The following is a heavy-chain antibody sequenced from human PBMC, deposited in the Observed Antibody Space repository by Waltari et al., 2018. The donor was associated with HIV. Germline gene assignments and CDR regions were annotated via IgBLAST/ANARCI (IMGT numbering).Heavy chain of an antibody. CDR3: TRGLALHIAAPGADV. J-gene: IGHJ6*02. D-gene: IGHD4-17*01. V-gene: IGHV1-8*01. CDR2: INPKTEDT. CDR1: GSNFVNHD. Sequence: QSPTEVRRPAASVRVSCRISGSNFVNHDITWMRQAAGEGLEWMGFINPKTEDTHSLEKYRCRLTLTRNISAATAFLDLTNRTRVDTAAYYCTRGLALHIAAPGADVWGQGTTVIV.